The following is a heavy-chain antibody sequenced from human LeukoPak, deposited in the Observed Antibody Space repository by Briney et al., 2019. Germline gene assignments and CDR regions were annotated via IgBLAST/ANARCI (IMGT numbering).Heavy chain of an antibody. CDR1: GFTFSSYW. CDR2: ITSDGRST. J-gene: IGHJ3*02. Sequence: GGSLRLSCAASGFTFSSYWMHWVRQAPGMGLMWVPHITSDGRSTSYADSMKGRFTISRDNAKNTLYLQMNSLRAEDTAVYYCARGGSPIYDAFEIWGQGTKVTVSS. CDR3: ARGGSPIYDAFEI. D-gene: IGHD2/OR15-2a*01. V-gene: IGHV3-74*01.